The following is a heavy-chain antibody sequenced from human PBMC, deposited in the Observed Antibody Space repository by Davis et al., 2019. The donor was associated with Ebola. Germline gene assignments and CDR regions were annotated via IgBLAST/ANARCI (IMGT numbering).Heavy chain of an antibody. J-gene: IGHJ4*02. D-gene: IGHD5-24*01. CDR3: ARWGDGFNTAFDS. CDR2: IYYSGST. Sequence: PSETLSLTCTVSGGSISSYYWSWIRQSPGKGLEWIGYIYYSGSTNYNPSLKSRVTISVDTSKNQFSLKLSSLTAADTAVYYCARWGDGFNTAFDSWGQGTLVTVSS. V-gene: IGHV4-59*01. CDR1: GGSISSYY.